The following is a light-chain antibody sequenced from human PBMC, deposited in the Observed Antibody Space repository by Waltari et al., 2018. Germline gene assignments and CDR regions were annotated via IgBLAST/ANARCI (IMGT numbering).Light chain of an antibody. Sequence: DLQMTQSPSSMSASVGDRVSIPCQASQDISIYLSWYQKKPGKAPKVLIYDASNLETGVPSRFTGSRSGTDFTFTISSLQPEDIGTYYCQQYKDLPRTFGQGTKVEI. J-gene: IGKJ1*01. V-gene: IGKV1-33*01. CDR1: QDISIY. CDR2: DAS. CDR3: QQYKDLPRT.